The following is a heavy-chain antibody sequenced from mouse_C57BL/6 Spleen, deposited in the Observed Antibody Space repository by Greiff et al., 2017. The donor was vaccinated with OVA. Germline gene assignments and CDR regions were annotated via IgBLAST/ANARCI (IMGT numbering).Heavy chain of an antibody. Sequence: QVQLQQPGAELVKPGASVKLSCKASGYTFTSSWMQWVKQRPGQGLEWIGEIDPSDSYTNYNQQFKGKATLTVDTSSSTAYMQLSSLTSEDSAVYYCARSFYDYDGERYAMDYWGQGTSVTVSS. CDR2: IDPSDSYT. D-gene: IGHD2-4*01. V-gene: IGHV1-50*01. CDR1: GYTFTSSW. CDR3: ARSFYDYDGERYAMDY. J-gene: IGHJ4*01.